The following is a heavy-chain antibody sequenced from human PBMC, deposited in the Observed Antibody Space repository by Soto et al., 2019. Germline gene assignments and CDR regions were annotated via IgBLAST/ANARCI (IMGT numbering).Heavy chain of an antibody. D-gene: IGHD6-6*01. Sequence: SLRLSCAASGFTFSSYGMHWVRQAPGKGLEWVAVISYDESNKYYADSVKGRFTFSRDNSKNTLYLQMNSLRAEDTAVYYCAKDTSSSSYYFDYWGQGTLVTVSS. V-gene: IGHV3-30*18. CDR3: AKDTSSSSYYFDY. CDR2: ISYDESNK. J-gene: IGHJ4*02. CDR1: GFTFSSYG.